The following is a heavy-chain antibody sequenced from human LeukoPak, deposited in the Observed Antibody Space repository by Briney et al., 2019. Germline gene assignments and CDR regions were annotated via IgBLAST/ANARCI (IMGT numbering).Heavy chain of an antibody. V-gene: IGHV3-64*01. J-gene: IGHJ6*03. CDR1: GFTFSDYA. CDR3: ARMNSGYYDILTGYYREKNYYYYMDV. D-gene: IGHD3-9*01. Sequence: GGSLRLSCAGSGFTFSDYAMRWVRQAPGKGLEYVSVISSNGDTTYYAKSVKGRFTISRDNSKNTLYLQMGSLRPEDMAVYYCARMNSGYYDILTGYYREKNYYYYMDVWGKGTTVTVSS. CDR2: ISSNGDTT.